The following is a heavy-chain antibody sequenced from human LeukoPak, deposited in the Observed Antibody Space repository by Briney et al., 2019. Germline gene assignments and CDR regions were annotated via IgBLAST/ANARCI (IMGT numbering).Heavy chain of an antibody. CDR1: GGSISSYY. CDR3: VRGPHCGGDCYPLDY. J-gene: IGHJ4*02. Sequence: SETLSLTCTVSGGSISSYYWSWIRQPPGKGLEWIGYIYYSGSTNYNPSLKSRVTISVDTSKNQFSLKLSSVTAADTAVYYCVRGPHCGGDCYPLDYWGQGTLVTVSS. V-gene: IGHV4-59*01. CDR2: IYYSGST. D-gene: IGHD2-21*02.